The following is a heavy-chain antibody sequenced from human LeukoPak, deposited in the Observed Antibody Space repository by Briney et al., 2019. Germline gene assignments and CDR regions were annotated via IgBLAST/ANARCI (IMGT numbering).Heavy chain of an antibody. V-gene: IGHV3-23*01. CDR3: AKVSLSQGYYDSNQGFDY. D-gene: IGHD3-22*01. CDR1: GFTFSSYA. Sequence: PGGSLRLSCAASGFTFSSYAMSWVRQAPGKGLEWVSAISGSGGSTYYADSVKGRFTISRDNSKNTLYLQMNSLRAEDTAVYYCAKVSLSQGYYDSNQGFDYWGQGTLVTVSS. J-gene: IGHJ4*02. CDR2: ISGSGGST.